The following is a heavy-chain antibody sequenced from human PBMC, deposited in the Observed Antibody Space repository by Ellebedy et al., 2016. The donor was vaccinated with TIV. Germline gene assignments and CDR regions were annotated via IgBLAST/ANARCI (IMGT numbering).Heavy chain of an antibody. J-gene: IGHJ3*02. V-gene: IGHV1-18*01. CDR3: AVGGDSSGYYYGAFDI. CDR2: ISAYNGNT. CDR1: GYTFTSYG. Sequence: AASVKVSCKASGYTFTSYGISWVRQAPGQGLEWMGWISAYNGNTNYAQKLQGRVTMTTATSTGTACMELRSLSSDDTAVYYCAVGGDSSGYYYGAFDIWGQGTMVTVSS. D-gene: IGHD3-22*01.